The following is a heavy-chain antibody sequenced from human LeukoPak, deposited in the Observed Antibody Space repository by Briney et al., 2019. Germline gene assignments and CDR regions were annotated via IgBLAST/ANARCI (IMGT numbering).Heavy chain of an antibody. V-gene: IGHV1-46*01. Sequence: ASVKVSCKASGYTFTSYYMHWVRQAPGQGLEWMGIINPSGGSTSYAQKFQGRVTITRNTSISTAYMELSSLRSEDTAVYYCARGGILAGTFRIDYWGQGTLVTVSS. CDR2: INPSGGST. J-gene: IGHJ4*02. CDR3: ARGGILAGTFRIDY. CDR1: GYTFTSYY. D-gene: IGHD6-19*01.